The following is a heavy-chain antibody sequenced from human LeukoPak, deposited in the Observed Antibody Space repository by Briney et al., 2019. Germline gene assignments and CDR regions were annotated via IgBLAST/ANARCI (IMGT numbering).Heavy chain of an antibody. V-gene: IGHV4-4*07. CDR2: MYSTGSN. J-gene: IGHJ4*02. D-gene: IGHD5-12*01. CDR1: GGSISGYF. Sequence: SQTLSLTCTVSGGSISGYFWTWIRQPAGKGLEWIGRMYSTGSNNYNPSLKSRVTMSLDTSKNHFSLNLTSVTAADTAVYYCAREPTSGREPTSGRPLDYWGQGTLVTVSS. CDR3: AREPTSGREPTSGRPLDY.